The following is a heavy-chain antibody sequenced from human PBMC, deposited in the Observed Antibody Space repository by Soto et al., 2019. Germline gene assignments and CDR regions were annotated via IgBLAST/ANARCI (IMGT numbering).Heavy chain of an antibody. J-gene: IGHJ4*02. CDR3: AKRRGVGLTRSSVDY. D-gene: IGHD1-26*01. Sequence: QVQLVQSGAEVRKPGASVKVSCKASGYTFNRHYIQWVRQAPGQGLEWMGMIDPSGGDTNYAKKYEGRVTLTSDTSTSTVYMELSSLRSEYTAVYYCAKRRGVGLTRSSVDYWGPGTLVIVSS. V-gene: IGHV1-46*02. CDR2: IDPSGGDT. CDR1: GYTFNRHY.